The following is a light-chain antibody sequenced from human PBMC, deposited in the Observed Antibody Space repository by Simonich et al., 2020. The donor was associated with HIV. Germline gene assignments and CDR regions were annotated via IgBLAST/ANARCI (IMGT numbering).Light chain of an antibody. CDR2: EDI. J-gene: IGLJ3*02. CDR3: QSADSSGTWV. Sequence: SYELTQPPSVSVSPGQTARITCSEDALPKKYAYWYQQKSGQAPVLVIYEDIKLPSGSPERFSGSSSGTTVTLTISGVQAEDEADYYCQSADSSGTWVFGGGTKLTVL. V-gene: IGLV3-25*03. CDR1: ALPKKY.